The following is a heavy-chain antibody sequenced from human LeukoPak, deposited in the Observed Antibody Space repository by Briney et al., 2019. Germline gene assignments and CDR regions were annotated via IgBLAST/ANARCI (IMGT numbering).Heavy chain of an antibody. CDR3: ARAAAAGTRY. D-gene: IGHD6-13*01. CDR1: RGSITSVGYY. Sequence: TLSLTCTVSRGSITSVGYYWSWIRQHPGKGLEWIWYIYSSGSTYYNPSLKSRVTISVDTSRNQFSLKLSAVTAADTAVYYCARAAAAGTRYWGQGTLVTVSS. V-gene: IGHV4-31*03. CDR2: IYSSGST. J-gene: IGHJ4*02.